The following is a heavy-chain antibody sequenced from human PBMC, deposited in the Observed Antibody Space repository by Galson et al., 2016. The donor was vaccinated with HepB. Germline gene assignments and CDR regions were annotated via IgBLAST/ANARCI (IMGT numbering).Heavy chain of an antibody. J-gene: IGHJ4*02. CDR1: GDSVSRNGTS. Sequence: CAISGDSVSRNGTSWNWIRQSPSRGLEWLGRTHYKSKWYKDYAKSVKSRITINADTSKNQFSLKLTSMTAADTAIYYCARSPLWGWPNYFDYWGQGTLVTVSS. CDR3: ARSPLWGWPNYFDY. V-gene: IGHV6-1*01. CDR2: THYKSKWYK. D-gene: IGHD4/OR15-4a*01.